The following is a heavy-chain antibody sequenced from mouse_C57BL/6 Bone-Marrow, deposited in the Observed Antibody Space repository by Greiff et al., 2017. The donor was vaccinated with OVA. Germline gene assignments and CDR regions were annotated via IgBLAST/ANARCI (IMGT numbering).Heavy chain of an antibody. D-gene: IGHD2-4*01. J-gene: IGHJ3*01. CDR3: ARSYDYPLAY. Sequence: EVHLVESGPGLVKPSQSLSLTCSVTGYSITSGYYWNWIRQFPGNKLEWMGYISYDGSNNYNPSLKNRISITRDTSKNQFFLKLNSVTTEDTATYYCARSYDYPLAYWGQGTLVTVSA. CDR2: ISYDGSN. CDR1: GYSITSGYY. V-gene: IGHV3-6*01.